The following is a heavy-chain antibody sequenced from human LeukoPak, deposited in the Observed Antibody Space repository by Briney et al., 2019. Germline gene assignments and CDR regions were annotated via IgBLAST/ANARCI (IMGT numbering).Heavy chain of an antibody. D-gene: IGHD3-22*01. V-gene: IGHV3-30-3*01. CDR1: GFTFSSYA. J-gene: IGHJ4*02. Sequence: PGGSLRLSCAASGFTFSSYAMHWVRQAPGKGLEWVAVISYDGSNKYYADSVKGRFTISRDNSKNTLYLQMNSLRAEDTAVYYCASIALPDYYDSSGYPTFDYWGQGTLVTVSS. CDR3: ASIALPDYYDSSGYPTFDY. CDR2: ISYDGSNK.